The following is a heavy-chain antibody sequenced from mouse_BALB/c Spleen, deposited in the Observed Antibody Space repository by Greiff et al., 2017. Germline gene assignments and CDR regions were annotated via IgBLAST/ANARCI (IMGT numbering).Heavy chain of an antibody. J-gene: IGHJ3*01. V-gene: IGHV5-4*02. Sequence: EVHLVESGGGLVKPGGSLKLSCAASGFTFSDYYMYWVRQTPEKRLEWVATISDGGSYTYYPDSVKGRFTISRDNAKNNLYLQMSSLKSEDTAMYYCARDRVRYRYDGGVAYWGQGTLVTVSA. CDR2: ISDGGSYT. D-gene: IGHD2-14*01. CDR3: ARDRVRYRYDGGVAY. CDR1: GFTFSDYY.